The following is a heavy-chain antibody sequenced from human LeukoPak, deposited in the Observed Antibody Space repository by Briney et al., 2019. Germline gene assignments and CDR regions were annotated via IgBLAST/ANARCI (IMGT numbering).Heavy chain of an antibody. CDR1: GFTFRNYE. J-gene: IGHJ4*02. CDR2: ISSSGILI. V-gene: IGHV3-48*03. Sequence: GGSLRLSCAASGFTFRNYEMNWFRQAPGKGLEWGSLISSSGILIYYADSVKGRFTISRDNGKNSLFLQMESLRVEDTAVYYCAKVSGSGWHVDHWGQGTLVTVSS. CDR3: AKVSGSGWHVDH. D-gene: IGHD6-19*01.